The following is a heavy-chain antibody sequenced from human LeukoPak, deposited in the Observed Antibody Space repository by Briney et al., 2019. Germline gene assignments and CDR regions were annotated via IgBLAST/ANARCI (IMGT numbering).Heavy chain of an antibody. J-gene: IGHJ4*02. CDR1: GGSISRYL. CDR2: IYYSGST. CDR3: ARHGSGSSTFGY. V-gene: IGHV4-59*08. Sequence: PSETLSLTCSVSGGSISRYLWSWIRQPPGKGLEWRGYIYYSGSTKYNPSLKRRVTISVDTSTHQFSLTLSSETAADTGVYYCARHGSGSSTFGYWGQGTLVTVSS. D-gene: IGHD1-26*01.